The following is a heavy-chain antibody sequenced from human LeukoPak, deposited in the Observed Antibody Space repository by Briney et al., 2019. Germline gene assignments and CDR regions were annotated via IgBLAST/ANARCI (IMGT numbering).Heavy chain of an antibody. CDR1: GYTLTSY. Sequence: GASVKVSCKASGYTLTSYINWVRQATGQGLEWMGWMNPSSGRTGYAQKFQGRITMTRNTSISTAYMELSSLRSDDTAVYYCARETPSRYFDYWGQGALVTVSS. CDR2: MNPSSGRT. CDR3: ARETPSRYFDY. V-gene: IGHV1-8*01. D-gene: IGHD4-23*01. J-gene: IGHJ4*02.